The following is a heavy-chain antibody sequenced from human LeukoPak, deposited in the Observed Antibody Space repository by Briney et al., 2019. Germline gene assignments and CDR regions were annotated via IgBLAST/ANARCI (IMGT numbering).Heavy chain of an antibody. CDR2: ISTSSSYI. CDR3: ARKGLGGELGGFDS. Sequence: GGSLRLSCAASGFTFSSYTMKWVRQAPGKGLEWVSSISTSSSYIYFAESVKGRFTISRDNAKNSLYLQMNSLRVEDTALYHCARKGLGGELGGFDSWGQGTLVTVSS. V-gene: IGHV3-21*04. CDR1: GFTFSSYT. D-gene: IGHD1-7*01. J-gene: IGHJ4*02.